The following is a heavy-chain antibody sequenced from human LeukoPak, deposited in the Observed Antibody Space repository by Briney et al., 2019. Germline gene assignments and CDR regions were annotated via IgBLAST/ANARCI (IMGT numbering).Heavy chain of an antibody. V-gene: IGHV3-53*01. J-gene: IGHJ4*02. D-gene: IGHD5-24*01. CDR3: ARVDGYNSYFDY. CDR1: GFTVSSNY. Sequence: PGGSLRLSCAASGFTVSSNYMSWVRQAPGEGLEWVSVIYSGGSTYYADSVKGRFTISRDNSKNTLYLQMNSLRAEDTAVYYCARVDGYNSYFDYWGQGTLVTVSS. CDR2: IYSGGST.